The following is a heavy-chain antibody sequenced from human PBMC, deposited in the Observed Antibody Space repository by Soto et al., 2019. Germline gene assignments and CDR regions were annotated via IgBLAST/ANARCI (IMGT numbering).Heavy chain of an antibody. CDR1: GFTFNNYA. CDR3: AKGRGGSGSLTPRVDF. CDR2: TSGGGDTT. J-gene: IGHJ4*02. D-gene: IGHD3-10*01. V-gene: IGHV3-23*01. Sequence: EVQLLESGGGLVQPGGSLRLSCAAYGFTFNNYAMTWVRQAPGKGLEWVSATSGGGDTTSYADSVKGRFTVSRDGSKNTLYLQMSSLRAEDTALYYCAKGRGGSGSLTPRVDFWGQGTLVTVSS.